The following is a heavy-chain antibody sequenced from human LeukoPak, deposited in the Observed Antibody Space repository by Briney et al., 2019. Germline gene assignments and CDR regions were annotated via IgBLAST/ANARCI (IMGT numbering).Heavy chain of an antibody. D-gene: IGHD1/OR15-1a*01. V-gene: IGHV1-8*03. Sequence: ASVTVSCEASGYTFINYDINWVRQATGQGLEWMGWMNPNSGNTGYAQKFRGRVTITSDTSINTAYMELSSLSSEDTAVYYCARMNKSGRNNWFDPWGQGTLVTISS. CDR2: MNPNSGNT. CDR3: ARMNKSGRNNWFDP. J-gene: IGHJ5*02. CDR1: GYTFINYD.